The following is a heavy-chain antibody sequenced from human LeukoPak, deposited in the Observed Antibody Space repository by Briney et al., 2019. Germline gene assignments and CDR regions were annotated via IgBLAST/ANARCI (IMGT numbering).Heavy chain of an antibody. D-gene: IGHD2/OR15-2a*01. V-gene: IGHV5-51*01. CDR1: GYIFTSYW. Sequence: KRGASLEISCQGSGYIFTSYWIGWGRQLPGKGLEWMGIIYPGDSDTRYSPSFQGQVTISADKSISTAYLQWSSLKASDTAMYYCARQLHSIDYWGQGTLVTVSS. J-gene: IGHJ4*02. CDR2: IYPGDSDT. CDR3: ARQLHSIDY.